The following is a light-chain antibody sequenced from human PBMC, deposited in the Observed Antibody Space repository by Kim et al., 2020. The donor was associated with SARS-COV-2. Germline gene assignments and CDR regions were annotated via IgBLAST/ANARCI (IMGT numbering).Light chain of an antibody. CDR1: SSDVGGYNA. CDR3: SSYERSGIYV. V-gene: IGLV2-14*03. J-gene: IGLJ1*01. CDR2: DVS. Sequence: QSALTQPASVSESPGQSITISCTGTSSDVGGYNAVSWYQQHPGKAPRLIIYDVSIRPSGVSNRFSGSKCANTASLTISGLQAEDEADYYCSSYERSGIYVFGTGTKVTVL.